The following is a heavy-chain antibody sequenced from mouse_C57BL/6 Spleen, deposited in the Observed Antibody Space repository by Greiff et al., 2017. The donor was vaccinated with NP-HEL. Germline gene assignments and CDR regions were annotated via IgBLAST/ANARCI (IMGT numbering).Heavy chain of an antibody. V-gene: IGHV14-3*01. Sequence: EVMLVESVAELVRPGASVKLSCTASGFNIKNTYMHWVKQRPEQGLEWIGRIDPANGNTKYAPKFQGKATITADTSSNTAYLQLSSLTSEDTAIYYCARSRAGTGSIDYWGQGTTLTVSS. CDR3: ARSRAGTGSIDY. CDR1: GFNIKNTY. J-gene: IGHJ2*01. CDR2: IDPANGNT. D-gene: IGHD3-3*01.